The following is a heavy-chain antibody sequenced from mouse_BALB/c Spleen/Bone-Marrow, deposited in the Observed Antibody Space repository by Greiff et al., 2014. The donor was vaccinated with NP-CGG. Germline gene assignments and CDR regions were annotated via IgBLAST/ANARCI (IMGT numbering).Heavy chain of an antibody. J-gene: IGHJ3*01. Sequence: VKLVESGAELVKPGASVKLSCKASGYTFTEYIIHWVKQRSGQGLGWIGWFYPGSGSIKYNEKFKDKATLTADKSSSTVYMELSRLTSEDSAVYFCARHEDRLRAWFAYWGQGTLVTVSA. D-gene: IGHD3-2*02. CDR2: FYPGSGSI. V-gene: IGHV1-62-2*01. CDR3: ARHEDRLRAWFAY. CDR1: GYTFTEYI.